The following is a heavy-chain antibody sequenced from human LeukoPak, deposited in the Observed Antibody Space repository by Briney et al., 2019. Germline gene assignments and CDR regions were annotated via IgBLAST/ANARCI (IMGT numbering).Heavy chain of an antibody. CDR1: GGSILSSSYY. D-gene: IGHD3-9*01. CDR2: IYYSGST. CDR3: ARPTYDISYGYYFDY. J-gene: IGHJ4*02. V-gene: IGHV4-39*01. Sequence: SETLSLTCTVSGGSILSSSYYWGWIRQPPGKGLEWIGSIYYSGSTYYNPSLKSRVTISVDTSKNQFSLKLSSVTAADTAVYYRARPTYDISYGYYFDYWGQGTLVTVSS.